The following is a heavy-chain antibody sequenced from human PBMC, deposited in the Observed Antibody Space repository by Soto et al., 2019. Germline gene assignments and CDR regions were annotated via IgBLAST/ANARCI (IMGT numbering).Heavy chain of an antibody. CDR1: GYTFTSYG. Sequence: QVQLVQSGAEVKKPGASVKVSCKASGYTFTSYGISWVRQAPGQGVEWMGWISAYNGNTNYAQKLQGRVTMTTDTSTSTASTELRTLRPDDTAVYYCVIAALLNSSDYWGQGTLVSASS. D-gene: IGHD2-15*01. J-gene: IGHJ4*02. CDR2: ISAYNGNT. V-gene: IGHV1-18*01. CDR3: VIAALLNSSDY.